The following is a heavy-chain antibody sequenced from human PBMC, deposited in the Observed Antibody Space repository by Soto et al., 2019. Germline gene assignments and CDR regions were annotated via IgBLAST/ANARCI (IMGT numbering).Heavy chain of an antibody. CDR2: ISYDGSNK. D-gene: IGHD1-1*01. Sequence: PGESLKISCAASGFTFSSYGMHWVRQAPGKGLEWVAVISYDGSNKYYADSVKGRFTISRDNSKNTLYLQMNSLRAEDTAVYYCARTMRLVASTRPYNYFGLDVWGQGTPVTVSS. J-gene: IGHJ6*02. CDR1: GFTFSSYG. V-gene: IGHV3-30*03. CDR3: ARTMRLVASTRPYNYFGLDV.